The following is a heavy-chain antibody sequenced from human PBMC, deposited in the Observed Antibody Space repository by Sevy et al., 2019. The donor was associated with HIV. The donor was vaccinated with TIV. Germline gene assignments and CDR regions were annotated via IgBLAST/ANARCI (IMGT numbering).Heavy chain of an antibody. CDR3: ARDRSPLSGTSDAFDI. D-gene: IGHD1-20*01. Sequence: SETLSLTCTVFGGSISSYYWSWIRQPPGKGLEWIAYIYYSGTTNYNPSLKSRVTISVDTSKNQFSLKLSSVTPADTAVYYCARDRSPLSGTSDAFDIWGQGTMVTVSS. V-gene: IGHV4-59*01. J-gene: IGHJ3*02. CDR2: IYYSGTT. CDR1: GGSISSYY.